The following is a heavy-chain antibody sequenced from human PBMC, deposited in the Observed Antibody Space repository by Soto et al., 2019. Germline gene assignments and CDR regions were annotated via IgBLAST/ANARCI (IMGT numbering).Heavy chain of an antibody. V-gene: IGHV1-69*13. Sequence: SVKVSCKASGGTFSSYAISWVRQAPGQGLEWMGGIIPIFGTANYAQKFQGRVTITADESTSTAYMELSSLRSEDTAVYYCASVRITIFGVVPRGPYYHYGMDVWGQGTTVTVSS. CDR1: GGTFSSYA. J-gene: IGHJ6*02. CDR3: ASVRITIFGVVPRGPYYHYGMDV. CDR2: IIPIFGTA. D-gene: IGHD3-3*01.